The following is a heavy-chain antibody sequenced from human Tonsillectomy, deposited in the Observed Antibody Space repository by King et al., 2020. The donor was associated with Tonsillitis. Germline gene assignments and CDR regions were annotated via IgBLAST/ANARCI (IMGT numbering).Heavy chain of an antibody. Sequence: QLVQSGAEVKKPGASVKVSCKASGYTFISYGISWVRQAPGQGLEWLGWISVYNGNANYAQKFQGRVTLTTDTSTSTAYMELRSLISDDTAVYYCARGEGDRGWYGGDYFNNWGQGTLVTVSS. CDR1: GYTFISYG. V-gene: IGHV1-18*04. CDR2: ISVYNGNA. J-gene: IGHJ4*02. D-gene: IGHD6-19*01. CDR3: ARGEGDRGWYGGDYFNN.